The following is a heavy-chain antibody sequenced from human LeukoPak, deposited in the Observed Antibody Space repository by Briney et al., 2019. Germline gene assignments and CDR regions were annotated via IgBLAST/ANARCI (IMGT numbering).Heavy chain of an antibody. CDR2: INPNSGGT. D-gene: IGHD3-3*01. Sequence: ASVKVSCTASGYTFTSYYMHWVRQAPGQGLEWMGWINPNSGGTNYAQKFQGRVTMTRDTSISTAYMELSRLRSDDTAVYYCARGQYYDFWSGYYIDYWGQGTLVTVSS. J-gene: IGHJ4*02. CDR3: ARGQYYDFWSGYYIDY. V-gene: IGHV1-2*02. CDR1: GYTFTSYY.